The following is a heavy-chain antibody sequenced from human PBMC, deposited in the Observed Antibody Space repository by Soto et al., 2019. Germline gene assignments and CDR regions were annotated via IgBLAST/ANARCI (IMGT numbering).Heavy chain of an antibody. V-gene: IGHV4-31*03. CDR1: GGSISSGGYY. Sequence: QVELQESGPGLVKTSQTLSLTCTVSGGSISSGGYYWSWIRQHPGKVLEWLGYIYYSGSTYYNPSLYRRVTISVDTSKNQFSLKLSSVTAADTAVYSCARDRKYYDSSGYGGDYYYGMDVWGQGTTVTVSS. J-gene: IGHJ6*02. D-gene: IGHD3-22*01. CDR3: ARDRKYYDSSGYGGDYYYGMDV. CDR2: IYYSGST.